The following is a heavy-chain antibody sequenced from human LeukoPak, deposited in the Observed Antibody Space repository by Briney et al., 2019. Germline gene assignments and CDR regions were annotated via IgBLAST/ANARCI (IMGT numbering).Heavy chain of an antibody. CDR1: GFTFSSYA. J-gene: IGHJ6*02. CDR3: ARAPRAAAGTYNGMDV. D-gene: IGHD6-13*01. V-gene: IGHV3-23*01. CDR2: ISGSGGST. Sequence: GGSLRLSCAASGFTFSSYAMSWVRQAPGKGLEWVSAISGSGGSTYYADSVKGRFTISRDNSQDTLYLQMNGLRAEDTAVYYCARAPRAAAGTYNGMDVWGQGTTVTVSS.